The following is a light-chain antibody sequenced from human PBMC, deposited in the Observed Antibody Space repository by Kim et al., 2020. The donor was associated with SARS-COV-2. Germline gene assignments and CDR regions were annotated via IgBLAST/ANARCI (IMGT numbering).Light chain of an antibody. J-gene: IGKJ4*01. Sequence: PGKGATHTCWARQSVISNNDWYEQKPGEDACKLLYGATTRAQGGPERFSGSGFGTKFTLTNDSLQSEDYAVYYCQQENDWLRLTFGGGTKVEIK. CDR2: GAT. CDR3: QQENDWLRLT. V-gene: IGKV3-15*01. CDR1: QSVISN.